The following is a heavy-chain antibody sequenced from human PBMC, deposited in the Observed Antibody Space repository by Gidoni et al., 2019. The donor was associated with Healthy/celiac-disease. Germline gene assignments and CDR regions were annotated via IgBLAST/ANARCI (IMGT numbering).Heavy chain of an antibody. D-gene: IGHD3-10*01. CDR3: AKATLLWFGELLYTDAFDI. CDR2: ISGSGGST. Sequence: EVQLLESGGGLVQPGGSLRLSCAASGFTFSSYAMSWVRQAPGKGLEWVSAISGSGGSTYYADSVKGRFTISRDKSKNTLYLQMNSLRAEDTAVYYCAKATLLWFGELLYTDAFDIWGQGTMVTVSS. J-gene: IGHJ3*02. CDR1: GFTFSSYA. V-gene: IGHV3-23*01.